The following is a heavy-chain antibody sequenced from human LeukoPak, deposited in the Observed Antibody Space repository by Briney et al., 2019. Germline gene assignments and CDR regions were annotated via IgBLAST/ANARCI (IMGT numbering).Heavy chain of an antibody. CDR1: GGSISSSNW. D-gene: IGHD3-22*01. V-gene: IGHV4-4*02. Sequence: SETLSLTCAVSGGSISSSNWWSWVRQPPGKGLEWVGEIYQSGSTNYNPSLKSRVTISVDKSKNQFSLKLSSVTAADTAVYYCARDVYYYDSSGYYSVIGYWGQGTLVTVSS. CDR2: IYQSGST. CDR3: ARDVYYYDSSGYYSVIGY. J-gene: IGHJ4*02.